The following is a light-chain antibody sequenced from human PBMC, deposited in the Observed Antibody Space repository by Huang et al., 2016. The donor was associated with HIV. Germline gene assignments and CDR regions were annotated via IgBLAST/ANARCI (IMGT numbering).Light chain of an antibody. CDR2: DAS. J-gene: IGKJ1*01. V-gene: IGKV1-33*01. Sequence: DIQMTQSPSSLSASVGNRVTITCQASQDIGKYLNWYQQKPGQVTKLRSFDASNLETGVPSRFSGSGSGTDFTFTITTLQPEDIATYYCQHYDSLPPWTFGQGTRVQI. CDR1: QDIGKY. CDR3: QHYDSLPPWT.